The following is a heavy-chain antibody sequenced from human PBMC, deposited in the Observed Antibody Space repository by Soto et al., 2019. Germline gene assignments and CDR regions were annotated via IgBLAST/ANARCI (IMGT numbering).Heavy chain of an antibody. CDR3: ARGHPLPAAIESWFYP. D-gene: IGHD2-2*01. CDR2: IYYSGSF. Sequence: PSETLSLTCTVSGGSISSGGYYWNWIRQRPGKGLEWIGYIYYSGSFYYNPSLKSRITISVDTSKNQFSLKLSPVTAADTAVYYCARGHPLPAAIESWFYPLSQGTPVTVSS. V-gene: IGHV4-31*02. J-gene: IGHJ5*01. CDR1: GGSISSGGYY.